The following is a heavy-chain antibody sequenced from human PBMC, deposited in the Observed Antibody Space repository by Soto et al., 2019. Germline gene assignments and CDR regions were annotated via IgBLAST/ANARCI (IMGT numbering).Heavy chain of an antibody. CDR3: ARLGTAMGGYYYYGMDV. CDR2: INHSGST. D-gene: IGHD5-18*01. V-gene: IGHV4-34*01. CDR1: GGSFSGYY. J-gene: IGHJ6*02. Sequence: SETLSLTCAVYGGSFSGYYWSWIRQPPGKGLEWIGEINHSGSTNYNPSLRSRVTISVDTSKYQFSLKLSSVTAADTAVYYCARLGTAMGGYYYYGMDVWGQGTTVTVSS.